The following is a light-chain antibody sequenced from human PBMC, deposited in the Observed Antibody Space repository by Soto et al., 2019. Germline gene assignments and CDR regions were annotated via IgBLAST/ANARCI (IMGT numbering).Light chain of an antibody. Sequence: QSALTQPASVSGSPGQSITISCTGTSSDVGGYNYVSWYQQHPGKAPKLMIYDVSNRPSGVSNPFSGSKSGNTASLTISGLQAEDEADYYCSSYTSSRTLGVVFGVGTTLTVL. CDR1: SSDVGGYNY. J-gene: IGLJ2*01. CDR3: SSYTSSRTLGVV. CDR2: DVS. V-gene: IGLV2-14*01.